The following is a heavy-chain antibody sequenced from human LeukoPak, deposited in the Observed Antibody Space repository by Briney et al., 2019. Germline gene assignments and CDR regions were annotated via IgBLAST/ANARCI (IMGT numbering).Heavy chain of an antibody. Sequence: GGSLRLSCAASGFTFSSYWMSWVRQAPGKGLEWEANIKQDGSEKYYVDSVKGRFTISRDNAKNSLYLQMNSLRAEDTAVYYCARDRWYCSGGSCYVNYFDYWGQGTLVTVSS. J-gene: IGHJ4*02. CDR2: IKQDGSEK. CDR1: GFTFSSYW. CDR3: ARDRWYCSGGSCYVNYFDY. D-gene: IGHD2-15*01. V-gene: IGHV3-7*03.